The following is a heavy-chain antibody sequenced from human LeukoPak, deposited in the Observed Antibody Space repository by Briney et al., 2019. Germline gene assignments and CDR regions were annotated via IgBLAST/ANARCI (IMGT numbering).Heavy chain of an antibody. V-gene: IGHV4-59*08. CDR1: GGSISSYY. J-gene: IGHJ5*02. CDR3: ARPLRGIAAAGPPGWSAP. Sequence: SSETLSLTCTVSGGSISSYYWSWIRQPPGKGLEWIGYIYYSGSTNYNPSLKSRVTISVDTSKNQFSLKLSSVTAADTAVYYCARPLRGIAAAGPPGWSAPWGQETLVTVPS. CDR2: IYYSGST. D-gene: IGHD6-13*01.